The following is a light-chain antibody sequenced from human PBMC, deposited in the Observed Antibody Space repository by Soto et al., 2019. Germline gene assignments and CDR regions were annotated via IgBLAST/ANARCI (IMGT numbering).Light chain of an antibody. CDR2: GAS. J-gene: IGKJ5*01. Sequence: IPLTQSPSSLSASVGDRVTITCRASQGISSYLAWYQQKPGKAPKLLIYGASTLEGGVPFRFSGSVSGTDFTLIISSVQPEDFATYYCQQLNTYPITFGQGTRLEIK. CDR1: QGISSY. CDR3: QQLNTYPIT. V-gene: IGKV1-9*01.